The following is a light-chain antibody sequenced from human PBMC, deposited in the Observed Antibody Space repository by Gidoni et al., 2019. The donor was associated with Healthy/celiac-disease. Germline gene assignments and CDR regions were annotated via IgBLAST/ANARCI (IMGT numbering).Light chain of an antibody. V-gene: IGKV4-1*01. CDR1: QSVLYSSNNNNY. CDR2: WAS. CDR3: QQYYTTRST. J-gene: IGKJ5*01. Sequence: DIVMTQSPASLAVSLGERATINCKSSQSVLYSSNNNNYLAWYQQKPGQPPKLLIYWASTRESGVPDRFSGSGSGTDFTLTISSLQAEDVAVYYCQQYYTTRSTFGQGTRLEIK.